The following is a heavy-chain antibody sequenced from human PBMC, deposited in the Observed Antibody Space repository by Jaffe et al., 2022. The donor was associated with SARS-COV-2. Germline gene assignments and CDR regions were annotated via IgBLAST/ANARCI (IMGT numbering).Heavy chain of an antibody. CDR2: IIPIFGTA. Sequence: QVQLVQSGAEVKKPGSSVKVSCKASGGTFSSYAISWVRQAPGQGLEWMGGIIPIFGTANYAQKFQGRVTITADESTSTAYMELSSLRSEDTAVYYCARDGELDGYNEYGMDVWGQGTTVTVSS. CDR3: ARDGELDGYNEYGMDV. CDR1: GGTFSSYA. J-gene: IGHJ6*02. D-gene: IGHD3-10*01. V-gene: IGHV1-69*01.